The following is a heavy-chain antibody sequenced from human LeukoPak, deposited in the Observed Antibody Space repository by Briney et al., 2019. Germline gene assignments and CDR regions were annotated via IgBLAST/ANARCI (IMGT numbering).Heavy chain of an antibody. J-gene: IGHJ4*02. V-gene: IGHV4-39*02. CDR2: IYYSGTN. D-gene: IGHD3-9*01. Sequence: SETLSLPCSVSGGSINSNSHQWDWIRQAPGKGLEWIGNIYYSGTNSYNPSLKSRVTISVDTSKNHFSLRLTSVTAADTAVYYCARRGDISTDYAFDYWGQGTLAAVSS. CDR3: ARRGDISTDYAFDY. CDR1: GGSINSNSHQ.